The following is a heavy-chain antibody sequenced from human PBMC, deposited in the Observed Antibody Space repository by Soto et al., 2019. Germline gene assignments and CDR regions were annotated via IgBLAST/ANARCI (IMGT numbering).Heavy chain of an antibody. D-gene: IGHD3-16*01. CDR2: IYYSGST. CDR3: ARSDYDYIWGSPGAFDI. J-gene: IGHJ3*02. Sequence: SETLSLTCTVSGGSISSGGYYWSWIRQHPGKGLEWIGYIYYSGSTYYNPSLKSRVTISVDTSKNQFSLKLSSVTAADTAVYYCARSDYDYIWGSPGAFDIWGQGTMVTVSS. V-gene: IGHV4-31*03. CDR1: GGSISSGGYY.